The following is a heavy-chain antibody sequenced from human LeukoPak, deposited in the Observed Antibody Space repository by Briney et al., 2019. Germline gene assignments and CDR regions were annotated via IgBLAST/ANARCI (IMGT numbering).Heavy chain of an antibody. Sequence: AETLSLTCAVYGGSISGYYWSWLRQPPGKGLEWIGEYNHSGYSRLYPSLKSRVNISVHTSKNQFSLQLSSVTAADTAVYYCARSVGGAAAASSFDYWGQASLVTV. D-gene: IGHD6-13*01. CDR2: YNHSGYS. V-gene: IGHV4-34*01. CDR3: ARSVGGAAAASSFDY. CDR1: GGSISGYY. J-gene: IGHJ4*02.